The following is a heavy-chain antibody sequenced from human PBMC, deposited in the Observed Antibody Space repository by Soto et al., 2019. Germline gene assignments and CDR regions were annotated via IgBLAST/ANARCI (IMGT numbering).Heavy chain of an antibody. V-gene: IGHV4-59*01. CDR1: GDSIKSSY. Sequence: SETLSLTCTVSGDSIKSSYWSWVRQPPGKGLEWIGYVYYTGTTNSNPSLKSRVTISADTSKNLFSLKVVSVTPADTAVYFCAKDMSGGSSWYEFDSWGPGTLVTV. CDR2: VYYTGTT. CDR3: AKDMSGGSSWYEFDS. J-gene: IGHJ4*02. D-gene: IGHD6-13*01.